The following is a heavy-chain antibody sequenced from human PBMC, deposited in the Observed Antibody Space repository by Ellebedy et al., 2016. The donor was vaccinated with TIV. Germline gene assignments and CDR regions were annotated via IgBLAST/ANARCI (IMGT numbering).Heavy chain of an antibody. Sequence: AASVQVSCKASGYTFTSYDINWVRQAPGQGLEWMGWLDPNSGNTGYAQKFQGRVTITRNTSISTAYMELSSLRSEDPAVKYCARVYGAGSELYYYYGMDVWGQGTTVTVSS. D-gene: IGHD3-10*01. J-gene: IGHJ6*02. CDR1: GYTFTSYD. V-gene: IGHV1-8*03. CDR2: LDPNSGNT. CDR3: ARVYGAGSELYYYYGMDV.